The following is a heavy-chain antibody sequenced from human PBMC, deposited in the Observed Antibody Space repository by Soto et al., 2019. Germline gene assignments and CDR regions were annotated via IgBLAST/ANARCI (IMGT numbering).Heavy chain of an antibody. CDR3: ARALGYSSSWYSPRDYYYGMDV. CDR2: ISYDGSNK. J-gene: IGHJ6*02. D-gene: IGHD6-13*01. CDR1: GFTFSSYA. V-gene: IGHV3-30-3*01. Sequence: GGSLRLSCAASGFTFSSYAMHWVRQAPGKGLEWVAVISYDGSNKYYADSVKGRFTISRDNSKNTLYLQMNSLRAEDTAVYYCARALGYSSSWYSPRDYYYGMDVWGQGTTVTVSS.